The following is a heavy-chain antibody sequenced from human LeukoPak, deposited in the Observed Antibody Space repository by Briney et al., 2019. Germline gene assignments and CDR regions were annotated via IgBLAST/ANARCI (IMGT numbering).Heavy chain of an antibody. Sequence: PGGPLRLSCAASGFTFSSYWMIWVPQAPGEGLQWLGNIKQDGSEKYYVGPVEGLFTISRDIAKNSLYLQMNRLRAEDTAVYYCTRDRSGQDWGQGTLVTVSS. CDR3: TRDRSGQD. D-gene: IGHD1-1*01. CDR2: IKQDGSEK. V-gene: IGHV3-7*05. CDR1: GFTFSSYW. J-gene: IGHJ4*02.